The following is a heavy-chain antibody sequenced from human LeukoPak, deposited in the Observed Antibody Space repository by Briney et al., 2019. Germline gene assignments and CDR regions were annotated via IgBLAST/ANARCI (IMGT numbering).Heavy chain of an antibody. V-gene: IGHV3-48*01. J-gene: IGHJ4*02. CDR3: ARSPRELVGYAPWELMPPFDY. CDR1: GFTFSSYE. D-gene: IGHD2-8*01. Sequence: PGGSLRLSCVASGFTFSSYEMNWVRQAPGKGLEWVSYISSSSRTIYYADSVKGRFTISRDNAKNSLYLQMNSLRAEDTAVYYCARSPRELVGYAPWELMPPFDYWGQGTLVTVSS. CDR2: ISSSSRTI.